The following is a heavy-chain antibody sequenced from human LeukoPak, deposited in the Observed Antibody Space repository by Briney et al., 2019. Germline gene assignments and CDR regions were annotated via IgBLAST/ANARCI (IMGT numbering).Heavy chain of an antibody. CDR3: ARDPPVTRDHYYYYMDV. D-gene: IGHD4-17*01. Sequence: VASVTVSCKASGYTFTGYYMHWVRQAPGQGLEWMGWINPNSGGTNYAQKFQGRVTMTRDTSISTAYMELSRLRSDDTAVYYCARDPPVTRDHYYYYMDVWGKGTTVTVSS. CDR2: INPNSGGT. J-gene: IGHJ6*03. CDR1: GYTFTGYY. V-gene: IGHV1-2*02.